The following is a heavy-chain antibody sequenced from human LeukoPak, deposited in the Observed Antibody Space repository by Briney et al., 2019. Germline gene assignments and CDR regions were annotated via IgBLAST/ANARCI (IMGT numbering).Heavy chain of an antibody. D-gene: IGHD3-22*01. CDR1: GFTFSSYG. CDR3: ARALLNYYDSSGYGY. CDR2: IRYDGSKK. V-gene: IGHV3-30*02. Sequence: GGSLRLSCAASGFTFSSYGMHWVRQAPGKGLGWVAFIRYDGSKKPYADSVKGRFTISRDNSKNTLYLQMNSLRAEDTAVYYCARALLNYYDSSGYGYWGQGTLVTVSS. J-gene: IGHJ4*02.